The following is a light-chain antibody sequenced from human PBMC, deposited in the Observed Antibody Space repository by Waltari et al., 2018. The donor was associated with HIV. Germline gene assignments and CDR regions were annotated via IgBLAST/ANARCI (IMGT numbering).Light chain of an antibody. V-gene: IGLV2-8*01. CDR1: SSDVGGYNF. CDR2: EVT. Sequence: QSALPQPPSASGSPGQSVTISCTGTSSDVGGYNFVSWYQQHPGKAPKLMIFEVTKRPSGVPARFSGSKTGNTASLTVSGLQADDEGDYYCSSYAGGNNLVFGGGTKLTVL. CDR3: SSYAGGNNLV. J-gene: IGLJ2*01.